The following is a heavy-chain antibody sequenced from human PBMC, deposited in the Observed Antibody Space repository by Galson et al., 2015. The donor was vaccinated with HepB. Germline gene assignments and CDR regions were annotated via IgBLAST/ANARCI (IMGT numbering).Heavy chain of an antibody. Sequence: SLRLSCAASGFTVSSNYMSWVRQAPGKGLEWVSLIYSGGSTYYADSVKGRFTISRDNSKNTLYLQMNSLRAEDTAVYYCARVPGRAAAADYWGQGTLVTVSS. J-gene: IGHJ4*02. D-gene: IGHD6-13*01. CDR1: GFTVSSNY. CDR3: ARVPGRAAAADY. V-gene: IGHV3-53*01. CDR2: IYSGGST.